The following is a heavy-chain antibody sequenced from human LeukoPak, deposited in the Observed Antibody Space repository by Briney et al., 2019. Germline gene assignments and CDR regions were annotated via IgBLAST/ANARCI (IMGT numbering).Heavy chain of an antibody. D-gene: IGHD4-17*01. CDR1: GFTFRNYW. CDR2: LRTDGDKR. CDR3: ARGGYGDYTADY. V-gene: IGHV3-74*01. Sequence: GSLRLSCAASGFTFRNYWMHWVRQGPGGGLEWVSRLRTDGDKRSYAASVRDRFTISRDNAKNMLYLQMNSLRVEDTAVYYCARGGYGDYTADYWGQGTLVTVSS. J-gene: IGHJ4*02.